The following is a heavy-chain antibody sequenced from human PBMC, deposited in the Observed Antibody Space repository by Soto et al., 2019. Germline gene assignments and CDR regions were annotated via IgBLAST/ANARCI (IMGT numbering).Heavy chain of an antibody. CDR1: GYTFTSYD. D-gene: IGHD3-3*01. CDR3: ARGVRFLEWLLTWFDP. Sequence: QVQLVQSGAEVKKPGASVKVSCKASGYTFTSYDINWVRQATGQGPEWMGWMNPNSGNTGYAQKFQGRVTMTRNTSISTAYMELSSLRSEDTAVYYCARGVRFLEWLLTWFDPWGQGTLVTVSS. J-gene: IGHJ5*02. V-gene: IGHV1-8*01. CDR2: MNPNSGNT.